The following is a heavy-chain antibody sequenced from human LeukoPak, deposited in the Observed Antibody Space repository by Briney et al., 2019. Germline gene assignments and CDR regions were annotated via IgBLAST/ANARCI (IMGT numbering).Heavy chain of an antibody. J-gene: IGHJ3*02. CDR3: TTDSTVTSGGDVFDI. V-gene: IGHV3-15*01. D-gene: IGHD4-17*01. CDR2: IKSKTDGGTT. Sequence: WIRQSPGKGLEWVGRIKSKTDGGTTDYAAPVKGRFTISRHDSKNTLYLQMDGLKTEDTAVYYCTTDSTVTSGGDVFDIWGQGTMVTVSS.